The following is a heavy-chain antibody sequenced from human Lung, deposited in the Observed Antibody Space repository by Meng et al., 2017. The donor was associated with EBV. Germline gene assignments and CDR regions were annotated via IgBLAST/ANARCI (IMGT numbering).Heavy chain of an antibody. CDR1: GDYRSSDIW. V-gene: IGHV4-4*02. J-gene: IGHJ4*02. D-gene: IGHD1-1*01. Sequence: ESSPGLVKPSGTRSLACMCSGDYRSSDIWWRWVRQPPGKGLEWIGEVYHRGDTNYNPSLRSRVVISVDRSKNQFSLNLSSVTAVDTAVYYCGRDQGRQLINHWGQGTLVTVSS. CDR3: GRDQGRQLINH. CDR2: VYHRGDT.